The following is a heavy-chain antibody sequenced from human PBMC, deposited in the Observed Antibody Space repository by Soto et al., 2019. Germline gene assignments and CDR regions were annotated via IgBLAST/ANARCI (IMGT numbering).Heavy chain of an antibody. CDR3: AKDKDWSGVYGMDV. CDR1: GFTFSAYA. V-gene: IGHV3-23*01. J-gene: IGHJ6*02. D-gene: IGHD3-3*01. Sequence: EVQLLESGGGLVQPGGSLRLSCAASGFTFSAYAMTWVRQAPGKGLEWVSVISGSDGGTYYADSVKGRFTISRDNSKNTMYLQMSSLRAEDTAVYYCAKDKDWSGVYGMDVWGQGTTVTVSS. CDR2: ISGSDGGT.